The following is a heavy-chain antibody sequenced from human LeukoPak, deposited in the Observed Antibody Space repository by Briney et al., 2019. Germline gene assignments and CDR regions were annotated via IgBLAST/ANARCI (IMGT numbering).Heavy chain of an antibody. D-gene: IGHD1-1*01. CDR2: FDPEDGET. J-gene: IGHJ4*02. V-gene: IGHV1-24*01. CDR1: GYTLTELS. Sequence: ASVKVSCKVSGYTLTELSMHWVRQAPGKGLEWMGGFDPEDGETIYAQKFQGRVTMTEDTSTDTAYMELSSLRSEDTAVYYCATAGRLERRFPFDYWGQGTLVTVSS. CDR3: ATAGRLERRFPFDY.